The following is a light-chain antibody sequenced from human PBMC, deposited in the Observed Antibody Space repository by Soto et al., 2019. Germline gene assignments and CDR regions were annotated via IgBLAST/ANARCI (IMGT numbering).Light chain of an antibody. V-gene: IGKV3-20*01. Sequence: EVVLTQSPGTLSLSPGDRATLSCTASLRVSSNSLAWYHQIPGQPPRHLIYGASSRATGVPDRFTGSGSETHFTLTITRLEPEDFAVFYCQHSGRSPPLTFGGGTKVEIK. CDR3: QHSGRSPPLT. CDR1: LRVSSNS. CDR2: GAS. J-gene: IGKJ4*01.